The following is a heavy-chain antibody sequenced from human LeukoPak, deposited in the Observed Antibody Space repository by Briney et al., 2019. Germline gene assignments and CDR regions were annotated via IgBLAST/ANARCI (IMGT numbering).Heavy chain of an antibody. CDR1: GFTFSSYE. Sequence: GGSLRLSCAASGFTFSSYEMNWVRQAPGKGLEWVSYISSSGSTIYYADSVKGRFTISRDNAKNSLYLQMNSLRAEDTAVYYCARAPSEWLVRNDGDYWGQGTLVTVSS. D-gene: IGHD6-19*01. V-gene: IGHV3-48*03. CDR3: ARAPSEWLVRNDGDY. CDR2: ISSSGSTI. J-gene: IGHJ4*02.